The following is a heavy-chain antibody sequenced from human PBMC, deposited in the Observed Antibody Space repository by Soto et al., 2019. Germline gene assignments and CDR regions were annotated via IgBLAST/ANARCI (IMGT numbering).Heavy chain of an antibody. V-gene: IGHV4-59*01. Sequence: PSETLSLTCTVSGGSISSYYWSWIRQPPWKGLEWIGYIFYSGSTNYNPSLKSRVTISVDTSKNQFSLKLSSVTAADKAVYYCARERKGYYDSSGYFDYWGQGTLVTVSS. J-gene: IGHJ4*02. CDR1: GGSISSYY. CDR2: IFYSGST. CDR3: ARERKGYYDSSGYFDY. D-gene: IGHD3-22*01.